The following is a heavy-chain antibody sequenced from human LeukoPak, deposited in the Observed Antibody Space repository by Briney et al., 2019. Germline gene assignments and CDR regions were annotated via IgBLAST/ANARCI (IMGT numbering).Heavy chain of an antibody. CDR1: GFTFSSYG. CDR3: AKEDRTVGGKDLDY. V-gene: IGHV3-30*18. J-gene: IGHJ4*02. CDR2: ISYDGSNK. Sequence: GGSLRLSCAASGFTFSSYGMHWVRQAPGKGLEWVAVISYDGSNKYYADSVKGRFTISRDNSKNTVYLQLNSLRAEDMAIYYCAKEDRTVGGKDLDYWGQGTLVTVSS. D-gene: IGHD4-4*01.